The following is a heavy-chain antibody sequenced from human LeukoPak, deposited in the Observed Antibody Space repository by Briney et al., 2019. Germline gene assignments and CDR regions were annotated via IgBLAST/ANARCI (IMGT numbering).Heavy chain of an antibody. Sequence: ASVKVSCKASGYTFTGYYMHWVRRAPGQGLEWMGWINPNSGGTNYAQKFQGRVTMTRDTSISTAYMELSRLRSDDTAVYYCARDTVTTAVGGGNFDPWGQGTLVTVSS. J-gene: IGHJ5*02. D-gene: IGHD4-17*01. CDR2: INPNSGGT. CDR1: GYTFTGYY. CDR3: ARDTVTTAVGGGNFDP. V-gene: IGHV1-2*02.